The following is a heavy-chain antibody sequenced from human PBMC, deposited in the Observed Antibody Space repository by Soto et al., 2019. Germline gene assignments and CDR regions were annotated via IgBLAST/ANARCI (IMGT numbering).Heavy chain of an antibody. V-gene: IGHV3-33*01. CDR1: GFSFSTYG. D-gene: IGHD2-2*01. J-gene: IGHJ4*02. Sequence: QVPLVESGGGVVQPGRSLRLSCAASGFSFSTYGMHWVRQAPGKGLEWVAVIWDDGTNKYYADSVKGRFTISRDNSKNTLYLQMNSPRAEDTAVYYCVRDLREDGCSSSSCFYFDYWGQGTLVTVSS. CDR3: VRDLREDGCSSSSCFYFDY. CDR2: IWDDGTNK.